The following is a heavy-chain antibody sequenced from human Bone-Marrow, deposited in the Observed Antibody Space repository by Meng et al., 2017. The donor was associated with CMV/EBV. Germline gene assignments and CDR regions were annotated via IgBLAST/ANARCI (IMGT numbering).Heavy chain of an antibody. J-gene: IGHJ6*02. D-gene: IGHD3-10*01. CDR1: NGSISSGGYY. CDR2: IYYSGSA. V-gene: IGHV4-31*03. CDR3: ARGGSGSRYYYYGMDV. Sequence: SETLSLTCTVSNGSISSGGYYWSWIRQHPGKGLEWIGYIYYSGSAYYNPFLKSRVIISVDTSKNQFSLKLSSVTAADTAVYYCARGGSGSRYYYYGMDVWGQGTTVTVSS.